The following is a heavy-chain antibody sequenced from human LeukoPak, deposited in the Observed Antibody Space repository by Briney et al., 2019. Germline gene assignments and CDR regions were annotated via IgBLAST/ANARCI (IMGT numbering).Heavy chain of an antibody. CDR3: ARQLMIDYYYYYYYMDV. V-gene: IGHV4-59*08. D-gene: IGHD3-22*01. CDR2: IFYSGGT. Sequence: SETLSLTCIVSGASLSTYYGTWIRQAPGKGLEWIGYIFYSGGTNYNSSLKSRVTLSIDTSKNQFSLELTSVTAADTAVYYCARQLMIDYYYYYYYMDVWGRGTTVTISS. J-gene: IGHJ6*03. CDR1: GASLSTYY.